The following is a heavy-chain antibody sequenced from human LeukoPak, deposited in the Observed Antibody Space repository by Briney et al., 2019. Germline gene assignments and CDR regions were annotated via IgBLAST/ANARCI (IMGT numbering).Heavy chain of an antibody. V-gene: IGHV3-48*01. CDR3: AKIRVIFNWNYAYYFDY. Sequence: GGSLRLSCAASGFTLSSYSMNWVRQAPGKGLEWVSYITSSSSTIYYADSVKGRFTISRDNSKNTLYLQMNSLRAEDTAVYYCAKIRVIFNWNYAYYFDYWGQGSLVTVSS. D-gene: IGHD1-7*01. CDR1: GFTLSSYS. CDR2: ITSSSSTI. J-gene: IGHJ4*02.